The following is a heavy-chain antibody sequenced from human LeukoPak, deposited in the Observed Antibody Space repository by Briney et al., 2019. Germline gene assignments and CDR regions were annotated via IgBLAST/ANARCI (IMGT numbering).Heavy chain of an antibody. J-gene: IGHJ4*02. Sequence: ASVKVSCKASGYTFTGYYMHWVRQAPGQGLEWMGWINPNSGGTNYAQKFQGRVTMTRGTSISTAYMELSRLTSDDTAVYYCARGTACSGSSCSCDYWGQGTLVTVSS. CDR1: GYTFTGYY. D-gene: IGHD2-15*01. CDR2: INPNSGGT. CDR3: ARGTACSGSSCSCDY. V-gene: IGHV1-2*02.